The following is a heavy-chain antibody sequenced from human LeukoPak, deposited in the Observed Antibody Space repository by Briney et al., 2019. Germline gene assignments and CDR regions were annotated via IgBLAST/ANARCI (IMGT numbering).Heavy chain of an antibody. CDR3: ARDRGHDAFDI. CDR2: INHSGST. Sequence: SETLSLTCAVYGGSFSGYYWSWIRQLPGKGLEWIGEINHSGSTNYNPSLKSRVTISVDTSKNQFSLKLSSVTAADTAVYYCARDRGHDAFDIWGQGTMVTVSS. J-gene: IGHJ3*02. D-gene: IGHD5-12*01. V-gene: IGHV4-34*01. CDR1: GGSFSGYY.